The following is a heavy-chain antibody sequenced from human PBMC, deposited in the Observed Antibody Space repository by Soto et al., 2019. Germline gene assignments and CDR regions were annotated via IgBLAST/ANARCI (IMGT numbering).Heavy chain of an antibody. CDR3: ARGVLEWLLRDSYYYYMDV. CDR1: GDSISSSY. Sequence: QVQLQESGPGLVKPSETLSLTCTVSGDSISSSYWNWIRQAPGKGLEWIGYIDDTGSTNYNPSLKSRVTLSVDPSNNKYSLKLSSVTAADTAVYYCARGVLEWLLRDSYYYYMDVWGKGTTVTVSS. V-gene: IGHV4-59*01. CDR2: IDDTGST. D-gene: IGHD3-3*01. J-gene: IGHJ6*03.